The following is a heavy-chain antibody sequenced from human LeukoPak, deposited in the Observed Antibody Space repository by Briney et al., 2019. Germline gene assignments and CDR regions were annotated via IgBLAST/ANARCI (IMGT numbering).Heavy chain of an antibody. CDR3: VKDREWLVQLTLFDY. V-gene: IGHV3-64D*06. CDR1: GFTFSSYA. J-gene: IGHJ4*02. CDR2: ISSNGGST. Sequence: GGSLRLSCSASGFTFSSYAMHWVRQAPGKGLEYVSAISSNGGSTYYADSVKGRFTISRDNSKNTLYLRMSSLRAEDTAVYYCVKDREWLVQLTLFDYWGQGTLVTVSS. D-gene: IGHD6-19*01.